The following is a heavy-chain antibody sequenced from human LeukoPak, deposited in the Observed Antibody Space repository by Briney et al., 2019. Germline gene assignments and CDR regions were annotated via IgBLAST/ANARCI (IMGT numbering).Heavy chain of an antibody. CDR3: ARAVVVPEESTWFDP. V-gene: IGHV1-69*01. CDR2: IIPIFGTA. D-gene: IGHD2-2*01. J-gene: IGHJ5*02. CDR1: GGTFSSYA. Sequence: ASAKVSCKASGGTFSSYAISWVRQAPGQGLEWMGGIIPIFGTANYAQKFQGRVTITADESTSIAYMELSSLRSEDTAVYYCARAVVVPEESTWFDPWGQGTLVTVSS.